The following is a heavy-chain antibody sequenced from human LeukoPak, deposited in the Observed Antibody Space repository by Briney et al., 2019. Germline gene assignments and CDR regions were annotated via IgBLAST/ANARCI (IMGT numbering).Heavy chain of an antibody. J-gene: IGHJ4*02. Sequence: SETLSLTCTVSGGSFSSHYWSWIRQPPGKGPEWIGYIYYTGRTNYNPSLESRVTISVDTSKNQYSLKVSSVTAADTAVYYCARVSGSNYRNYFDYWGQGTLVTVSS. CDR1: GGSFSSHY. CDR2: IYYTGRT. D-gene: IGHD2-15*01. CDR3: ARVSGSNYRNYFDY. V-gene: IGHV4-59*11.